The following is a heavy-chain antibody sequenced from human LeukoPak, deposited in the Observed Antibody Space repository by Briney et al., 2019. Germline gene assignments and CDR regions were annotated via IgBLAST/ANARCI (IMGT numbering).Heavy chain of an antibody. J-gene: IGHJ4*02. D-gene: IGHD2-15*01. CDR2: INHSGST. CDR3: ASQGGNSFDY. CDR1: GGSFSGYY. Sequence: PSETLSLTCAVYGGSFSGYYWSWIRQPPGKGLEWIGEINHSGSTNYNPSLKSRVTISVDTSKNQFSLKLSSVTAADTAVYYCASQGGNSFDYWGQGTLVTVSS. V-gene: IGHV4-34*01.